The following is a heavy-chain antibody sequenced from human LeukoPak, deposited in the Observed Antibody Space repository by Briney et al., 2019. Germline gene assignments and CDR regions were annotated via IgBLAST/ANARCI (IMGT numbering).Heavy chain of an antibody. D-gene: IGHD5/OR15-5a*01. J-gene: IGHJ4*02. CDR3: ARDPQNSVYTYSDF. V-gene: IGHV3-11*05. CDR2: ISATTGYT. Sequence: GGSLRLSCAASGFTFSDYYMSWIRQAPGKGLEWVSYISATTGYTNYADSVKGRCTISRDNAKNSLYLQMNTLRAEDTAVYYCARDPQNSVYTYSDFWGQGTLVTVPS. CDR1: GFTFSDYY.